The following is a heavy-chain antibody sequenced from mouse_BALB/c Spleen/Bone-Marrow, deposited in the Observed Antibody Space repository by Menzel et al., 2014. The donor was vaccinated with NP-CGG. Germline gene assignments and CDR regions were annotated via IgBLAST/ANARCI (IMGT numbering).Heavy chain of an antibody. CDR1: GSSLSRYS. CDR3: ARFITTGTMDY. V-gene: IGHV2-6-4*01. J-gene: IGHJ4*01. Sequence: VQLQQSGPGLVAPSQSLSITCTVSGSSLSRYSIHWVRQPPGEGLEWLGVIWGGGNTDYNSALKSRLSISKDNSKSQVFLKMNSLQTDDTAMYYCARFITTGTMDYWGQGTSVTVSS. D-gene: IGHD1-1*01. CDR2: IWGGGNT.